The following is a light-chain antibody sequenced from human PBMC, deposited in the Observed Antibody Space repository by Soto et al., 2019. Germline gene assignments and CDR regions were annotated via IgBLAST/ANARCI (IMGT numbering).Light chain of an antibody. Sequence: EIVLTQSPATLSLSPGDRATLSCRASQTVSSYLAWYQQKPGQAPRLLIYDASSRATGIPARFSGSGSGTDFTLTITSLEPEDFAVYDCQQRSDWPSTFGGGTKVDIK. CDR1: QTVSSY. V-gene: IGKV3-11*01. CDR2: DAS. CDR3: QQRSDWPST. J-gene: IGKJ4*01.